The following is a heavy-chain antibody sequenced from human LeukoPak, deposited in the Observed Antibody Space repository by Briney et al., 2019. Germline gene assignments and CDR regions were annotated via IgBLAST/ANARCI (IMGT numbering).Heavy chain of an antibody. J-gene: IGHJ5*02. Sequence: SETLSLTCTVSGGSISSSSYYWGWIRQPPGKGLEGIGSIYYSGSTYYNPSLKSRVTISVDTSKNQFSLKLSSVTAADTAVYYCASISRGVGATSRWFDPWGQGTLVTVSS. V-gene: IGHV4-39*01. CDR2: IYYSGST. D-gene: IGHD1-26*01. CDR3: ASISRGVGATSRWFDP. CDR1: GGSISSSSYY.